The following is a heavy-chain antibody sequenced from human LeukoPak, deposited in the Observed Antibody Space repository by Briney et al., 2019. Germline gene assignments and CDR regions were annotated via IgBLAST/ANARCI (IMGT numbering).Heavy chain of an antibody. CDR3: ASSTPYCTSTSCYRRFDY. CDR1: GGTFSSYA. CDR2: IIPIFGTA. V-gene: IGHV1-69*13. D-gene: IGHD2-2*02. Sequence: ASVKVSCKASGGTFSSYAISWVRQAPGQGLEWMGGIIPIFGTANYAQKFQGRVTITADESTNTAYMELSSLRSEDTAVYYCASSTPYCTSTSCYRRFDYWGQGTLVTVSS. J-gene: IGHJ4*02.